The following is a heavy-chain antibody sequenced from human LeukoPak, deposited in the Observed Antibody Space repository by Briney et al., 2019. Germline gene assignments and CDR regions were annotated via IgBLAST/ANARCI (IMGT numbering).Heavy chain of an antibody. Sequence: ASVTVSCKVSGYTLTELSMHWVRQAPGKGLEWMGGFDPEDGETIYAQKFQGRVTMTEDTSTDTAYMELSSLRSEDTAVYYCATDYGYYGDDGGSDYWGQGTLVTVSS. J-gene: IGHJ4*02. CDR2: FDPEDGET. CDR1: GYTLTELS. D-gene: IGHD4-17*01. V-gene: IGHV1-24*01. CDR3: ATDYGYYGDDGGSDY.